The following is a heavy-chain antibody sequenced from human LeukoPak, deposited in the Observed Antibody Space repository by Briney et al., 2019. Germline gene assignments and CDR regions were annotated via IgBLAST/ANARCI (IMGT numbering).Heavy chain of an antibody. Sequence: ASVKVSCRTSGFTFTTYTMHWVRQAPGQRLEWMGWINAANGNTQYSQKFQGRVTITRDTSASTAYMELSSLRSEDTAVYYCARGAPIRVAVAATFDPWGQGTLVTVPS. D-gene: IGHD6-19*01. CDR3: ARGAPIRVAVAATFDP. CDR1: GFTFTTYT. CDR2: INAANGNT. J-gene: IGHJ5*02. V-gene: IGHV1-3*01.